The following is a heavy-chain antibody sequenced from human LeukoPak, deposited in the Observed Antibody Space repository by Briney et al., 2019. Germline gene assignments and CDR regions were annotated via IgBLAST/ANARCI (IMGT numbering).Heavy chain of an antibody. CDR1: GFTFSSYA. J-gene: IGHJ4*02. D-gene: IGHD3-10*01. Sequence: GGSLRLSCAASGFTFSSYAMSWVRQAPGKGLEWVSAISGSGGSTYYADSVKGRFTISRDNSKNTLYLQMNSLRAEDTAVYYCAKDPAGSGTHDRYFGYWGQGTLVTVSS. CDR2: ISGSGGST. V-gene: IGHV3-23*01. CDR3: AKDPAGSGTHDRYFGY.